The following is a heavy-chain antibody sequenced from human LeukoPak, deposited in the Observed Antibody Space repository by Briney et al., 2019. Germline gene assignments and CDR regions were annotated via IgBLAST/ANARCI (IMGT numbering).Heavy chain of an antibody. Sequence: GGPLRLSCAASGFTFSDYYMSWIRQAPGKGLDWVSYISSSGSTIYYADSVKGRFTISRDNAKNSLYLQMNSLRAEDTAVYYCASEGYYDSSGYYGYWGQGTLVTVSS. J-gene: IGHJ4*02. D-gene: IGHD3-22*01. V-gene: IGHV3-11*01. CDR1: GFTFSDYY. CDR2: ISSSGSTI. CDR3: ASEGYYDSSGYYGY.